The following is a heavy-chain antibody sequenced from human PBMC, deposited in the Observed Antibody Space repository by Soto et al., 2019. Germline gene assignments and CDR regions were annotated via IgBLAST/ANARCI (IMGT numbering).Heavy chain of an antibody. J-gene: IGHJ5*02. D-gene: IGHD3-3*01. CDR1: GYTFTSYY. CDR2: INPSGGST. Sequence: EASVKVSCKASGYTFTSYYMHWVRQAPGQGLEWMGIINPSGGSTSYAQKFQGRVTMTRDTSTSTVYMELSSLRSEDTAVYYCARDGYDFWSGSHWFDPWGQGTLVTVSS. CDR3: ARDGYDFWSGSHWFDP. V-gene: IGHV1-46*01.